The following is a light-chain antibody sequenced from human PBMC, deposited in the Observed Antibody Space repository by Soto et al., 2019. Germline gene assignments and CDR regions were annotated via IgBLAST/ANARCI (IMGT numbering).Light chain of an antibody. CDR2: AVN. Sequence: QSVLTQPASVSGSPGQSITISCTGTSSDVGSYNYVSWYQQHPGKAPKLLIYAVNDRPSGISDRFSGAKSDNTASLTISGLQAEDEADYYCSSYTSSGTYVVFGGGTKVTVL. CDR1: SSDVGSYNY. J-gene: IGLJ2*01. CDR3: SSYTSSGTYVV. V-gene: IGLV2-14*01.